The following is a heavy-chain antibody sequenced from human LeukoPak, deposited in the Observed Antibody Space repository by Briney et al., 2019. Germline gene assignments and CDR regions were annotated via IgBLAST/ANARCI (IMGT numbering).Heavy chain of an antibody. D-gene: IGHD6-13*01. Sequence: ASVKVSCKASGGTFSSYAISWVRQAPGQGLEWMGWISAYNGNTNYAQKLQGRVTMTTDTSTSTAYMELRSLRSDDTAVYYCARDFSAAGPAGYFQHWGQGTLVTVSS. J-gene: IGHJ1*01. CDR1: GGTFSSYA. V-gene: IGHV1-18*01. CDR2: ISAYNGNT. CDR3: ARDFSAAGPAGYFQH.